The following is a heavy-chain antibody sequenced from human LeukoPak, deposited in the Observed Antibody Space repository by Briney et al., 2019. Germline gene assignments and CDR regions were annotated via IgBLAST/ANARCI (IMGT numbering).Heavy chain of an antibody. V-gene: IGHV4-59*08. CDR1: GGSITNYY. J-gene: IGHJ4*02. Sequence: PSETLSLTCSVAGGSITNYYWSWIRQSPGKGLEWIGFIYNTGRTNYNPSLQSRVTMSIDTSKNQFSLKLSSVTAADTAVYYCARQGELAIDYWGQGTLVTVSS. CDR3: ARQGELAIDY. D-gene: IGHD1-26*01. CDR2: IYNTGRT.